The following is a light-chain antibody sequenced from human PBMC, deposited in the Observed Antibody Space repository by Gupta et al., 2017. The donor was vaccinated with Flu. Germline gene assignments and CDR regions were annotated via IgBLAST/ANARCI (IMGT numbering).Light chain of an antibody. J-gene: IGLJ1*01. CDR3: CSYAGSSSFV. CDR2: EVS. Sequence: ITISCNGTTSDVGSYNFVAWCQQLTVKDTKLMIYEVSKRPAGVSNRFSSSKSGNTSSLTMSELKAEAEADYYCCSYAGSSSFVFGTGTKVTVL. CDR1: TSDVGSYNF. V-gene: IGLV2-23*02.